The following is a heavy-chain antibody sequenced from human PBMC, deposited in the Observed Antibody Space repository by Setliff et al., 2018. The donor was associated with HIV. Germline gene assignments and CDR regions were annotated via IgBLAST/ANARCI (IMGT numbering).Heavy chain of an antibody. V-gene: IGHV1-3*04. CDR3: ARDRVPKRGHSYREPDFDP. CDR2: INTGNGNT. J-gene: IGHJ5*02. Sequence: ASVKVSCKASGYTFSSHTIHWVRQAPGQGLEWMGWINTGNGNTKYSQKFQDRVTITRDTSANTGYLEVTGLRFEDTAVYYCARDRVPKRGHSYREPDFDPWGQGTLVTVSS. D-gene: IGHD3-16*02. CDR1: GYTFSSHT.